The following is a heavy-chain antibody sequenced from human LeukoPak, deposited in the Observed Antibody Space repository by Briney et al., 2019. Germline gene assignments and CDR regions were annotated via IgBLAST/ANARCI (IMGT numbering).Heavy chain of an antibody. CDR1: GGSISSYY. D-gene: IGHD1-1*01. V-gene: IGHV4-59*08. CDR3: ARGIVTGTTNWFDP. CDR2: IYYSGST. J-gene: IGHJ5*02. Sequence: PSETLSLTCTVSGGSISSYYWSWIRQPPGKGLEWIGYIYYSGSTNYNPSLKSRLTISVDTSKNQFSLKLSSVTAADTAVYYCARGIVTGTTNWFDPWGQGTLVTVSS.